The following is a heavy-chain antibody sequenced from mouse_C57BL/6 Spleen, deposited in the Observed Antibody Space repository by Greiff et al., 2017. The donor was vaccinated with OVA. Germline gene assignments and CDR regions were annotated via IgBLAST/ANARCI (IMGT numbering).Heavy chain of an antibody. CDR1: GYTFTDYE. J-gene: IGHJ2*01. V-gene: IGHV1-15*01. CDR2: IDPETGGT. CDR3: TRSIYGRYFDH. D-gene: IGHD1-1*01. Sequence: VQLQQSGAELVRPGASVTLSCKASGYTFTDYEMHWVKQTPVHGLEWIGAIDPETGGTAYNQKFKGKAILTADKSSSPAYMELRSLTSEDSAVYYCTRSIYGRYFDHWGQGTTLTVSS.